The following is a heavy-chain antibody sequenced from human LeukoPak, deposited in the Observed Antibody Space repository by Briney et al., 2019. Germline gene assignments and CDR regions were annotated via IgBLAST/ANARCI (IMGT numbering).Heavy chain of an antibody. V-gene: IGHV4-59*08. J-gene: IGHJ4*02. Sequence: PSETLSLTCTASGGSISSYYWSWIRQPPGKGLEWIGYIYYSGSTNYNPSLKSRVTISVDTSKNQFSLKLSSVTAADTAVYYCARRSSGWNKYYFDYWGQGTLVTVSS. D-gene: IGHD6-19*01. CDR2: IYYSGST. CDR1: GGSISSYY. CDR3: ARRSSGWNKYYFDY.